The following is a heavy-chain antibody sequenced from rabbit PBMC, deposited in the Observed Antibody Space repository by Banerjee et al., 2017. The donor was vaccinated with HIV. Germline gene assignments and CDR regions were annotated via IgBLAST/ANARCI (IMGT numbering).Heavy chain of an antibody. CDR3: ARDGGRSVYTQYYFNL. J-gene: IGHJ4*01. D-gene: IGHD8-1*01. CDR1: GFSFSSSVY. Sequence: QSLEESGGDLVKPGASLTLTCTASGFSFSSSVYMWWVRQAPGKGLEWIACINTSSGNTVYASWAKGRFTISRTSSTTVTLQMTSLTAADTATYFCARDGGRSVYTQYYFNLWGQGTLVTVS. V-gene: IGHV1S40*01. CDR2: INTSSGNT.